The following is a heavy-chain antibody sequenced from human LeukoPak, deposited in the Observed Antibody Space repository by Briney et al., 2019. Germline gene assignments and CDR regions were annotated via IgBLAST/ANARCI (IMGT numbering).Heavy chain of an antibody. Sequence: GGSLRLSCTASGFTFGDYAMSWFRQAPGKGLEWVGFIRSKAYGGTTEYAASVKGRFTISRDDSKSIAYLQMNSLKTEDTAVYYCTREYYDILTGYLAAYYYMDVWGKGTTVTVSS. V-gene: IGHV3-49*03. CDR1: GFTFGDYA. D-gene: IGHD3-9*01. CDR2: IRSKAYGGTT. J-gene: IGHJ6*03. CDR3: TREYYDILTGYLAAYYYMDV.